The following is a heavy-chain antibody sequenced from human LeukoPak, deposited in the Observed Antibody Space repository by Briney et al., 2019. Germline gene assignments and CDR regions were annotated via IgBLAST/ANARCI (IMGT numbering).Heavy chain of an antibody. CDR1: GFTFSSYG. CDR3: AMAAYEYYFDY. Sequence: GRSLRLSCAASGFTFSSYGMHWVRQAPGKGLEWVAVIWYDGSNKYYADSVKGRFTISRDNSKNTLYLQMNSLRAEDTAVYYCAMAAYEYYFDYWGQGTLVTVSS. V-gene: IGHV3-33*01. D-gene: IGHD6-19*01. J-gene: IGHJ4*02. CDR2: IWYDGSNK.